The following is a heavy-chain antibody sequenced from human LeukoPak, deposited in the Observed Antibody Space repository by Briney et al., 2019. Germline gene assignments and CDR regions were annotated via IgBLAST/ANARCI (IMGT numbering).Heavy chain of an antibody. CDR3: ARAVGGDGSGSL. CDR1: GGSIGSHY. Sequence: TSETLSLTCTVSGGSIGSHYWTWIRQPPGKGLEWIGYIYYRVTSDYNPSLKSRVTMSVDMSTRQISLKLSSVTAADTAVYYCARAVGGDGSGSLWGPGTLVTVSS. D-gene: IGHD3-10*01. CDR2: IYYRVTS. V-gene: IGHV4-59*11. J-gene: IGHJ4*02.